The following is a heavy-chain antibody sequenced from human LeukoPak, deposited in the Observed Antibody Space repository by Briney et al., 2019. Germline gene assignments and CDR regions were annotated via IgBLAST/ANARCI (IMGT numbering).Heavy chain of an antibody. D-gene: IGHD1-1*01. J-gene: IGHJ4*02. CDR3: ARVLEEVQLERHFDY. V-gene: IGHV1-18*01. Sequence: GASVKVSCKASGYTFTSYGISWVRQAPGQGLEWMGWISAYNGNTNYAQKLQGRVTMTTDTSTSTAYMELRSLRSDDTAVYYCARVLEEVQLERHFDYWGQGTLVTVSS. CDR2: ISAYNGNT. CDR1: GYTFTSYG.